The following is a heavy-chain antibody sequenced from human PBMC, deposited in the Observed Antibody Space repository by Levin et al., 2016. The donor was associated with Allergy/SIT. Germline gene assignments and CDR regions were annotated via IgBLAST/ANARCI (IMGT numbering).Heavy chain of an antibody. Sequence: VRQMPGRGLEWVSAISGSGGSTYYADSVKGRFTISRDNSKNTLYLQMNSLRAEDTAVYYCAKDLKSWPTYFDYWGQGTLVTVSS. D-gene: IGHD5-24*01. V-gene: IGHV3-23*01. CDR2: ISGSGGST. J-gene: IGHJ4*02. CDR3: AKDLKSWPTYFDY.